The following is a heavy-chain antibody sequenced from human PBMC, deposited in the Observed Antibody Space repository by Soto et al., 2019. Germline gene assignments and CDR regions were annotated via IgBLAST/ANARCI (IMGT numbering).Heavy chain of an antibody. D-gene: IGHD3-22*01. CDR2: ISAFNGNT. CDR1: GYTFTSYG. CDR3: ARARLVVDYYYYGMDV. Sequence: ASLKVYCKAAGYTFTSYGFSWVRMAPGQGLEWMGWISAFNGNTNYAQNLQHRVTMTTDTSTSTAYMELRSLTSDDTAVYYCARARLVVDYYYYGMDVWGQGTTVTVSS. V-gene: IGHV1-18*01. J-gene: IGHJ6*02.